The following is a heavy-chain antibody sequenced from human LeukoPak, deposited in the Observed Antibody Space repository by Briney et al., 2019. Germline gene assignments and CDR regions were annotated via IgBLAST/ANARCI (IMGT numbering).Heavy chain of an antibody. D-gene: IGHD3-22*01. V-gene: IGHV4-59*01. Sequence: KPSETLSLTCTVSGGSISSYYWSWIRQPPGKGLEWIGYIYYGGSTNYNPSLKSRVTISVDTSKNQFSLKLSSVTAADTAVYYCARDSYYYDSSGSVAFDPWGQGTLVTVSS. CDR3: ARDSYYYDSSGSVAFDP. CDR1: GGSISSYY. J-gene: IGHJ5*02. CDR2: IYYGGST.